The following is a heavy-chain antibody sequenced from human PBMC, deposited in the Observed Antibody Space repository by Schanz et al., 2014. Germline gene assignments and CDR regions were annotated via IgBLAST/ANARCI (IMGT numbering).Heavy chain of an antibody. V-gene: IGHV3-48*01. Sequence: EVQLVESGGGLIQPGGSLRLSCAASGFGFSSYSMNWVRQAPGKGLEWVSYVSRSTPDIYYADSVKGRFTISRDNSKNTLFLQMNSLRVEDSAIYYCAKDISDTSGKDDYWGQGTLVTVSS. CDR3: AKDISDTSGKDDY. D-gene: IGHD3-22*01. CDR2: VSRSTPDI. J-gene: IGHJ4*02. CDR1: GFGFSSYS.